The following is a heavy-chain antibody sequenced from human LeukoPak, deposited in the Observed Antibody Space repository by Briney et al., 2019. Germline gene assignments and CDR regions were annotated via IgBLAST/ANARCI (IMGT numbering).Heavy chain of an antibody. CDR3: ARGTYYYDSSGYQYYYYCYMDV. CDR2: INHSGST. V-gene: IGHV4-34*01. Sequence: TSETLSLTCAVYGGSFSGYYWSWIRQPPGKGLEWIGEINHSGSTNYNPSLKSRVTISVDTSKNQFSLKLSSVTAADTAVYYCARGTYYYDSSGYQYYYYCYMDVWGKGTTVTVSS. D-gene: IGHD3-22*01. J-gene: IGHJ6*03. CDR1: GGSFSGYY.